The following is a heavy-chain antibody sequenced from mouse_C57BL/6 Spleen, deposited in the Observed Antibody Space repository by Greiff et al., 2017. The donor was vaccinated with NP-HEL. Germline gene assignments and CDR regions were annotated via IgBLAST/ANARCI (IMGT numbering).Heavy chain of an antibody. CDR3: ARDGSSYRYFDV. Sequence: QVQLQQPGAELVRPGTSVKLSCKASGYTFTSHWMHWVKQRPGQGLEWIGVIDPSDSYTNYNQKFKGKATLTVDTSSSTAYMQLSSLTSEDSAVYYCARDGSSYRYFDVWGTGTTVTVSS. D-gene: IGHD1-1*01. V-gene: IGHV1-59*01. J-gene: IGHJ1*03. CDR2: IDPSDSYT. CDR1: GYTFTSHW.